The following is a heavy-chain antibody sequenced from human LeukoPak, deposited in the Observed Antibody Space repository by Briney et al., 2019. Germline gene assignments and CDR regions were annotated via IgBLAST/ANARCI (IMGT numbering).Heavy chain of an antibody. D-gene: IGHD3-16*02. CDR2: ISSSSSTI. V-gene: IGHV3-48*04. CDR1: GFTFSSYS. J-gene: IGHJ4*02. Sequence: GGSLRLSCAASGFTFSSYSMNWVRQAPRKGLEWVSYISSSSSTIYYADSVKGRFTISRDNAKNSLYLQMNSLRAEDTAVYYCARGTVIVDYWGQGTLVTVSS. CDR3: ARGTVIVDY.